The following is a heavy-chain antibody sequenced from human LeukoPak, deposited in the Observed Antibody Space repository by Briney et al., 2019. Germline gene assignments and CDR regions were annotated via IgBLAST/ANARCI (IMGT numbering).Heavy chain of an antibody. J-gene: IGHJ4*02. CDR1: GFTFSSYA. CDR3: AKALNVVVVSSAPTNSPFDY. CDR2: ISGSGGST. D-gene: IGHD2-15*01. V-gene: IGHV3-23*01. Sequence: PGGSLRLSCAASGFTFSSYAMSWVRQAPGKGLEWVSAISGSGGSTYYADSVKGRFTISRDNSKNTLYLQMNSLRAEDTAVYYCAKALNVVVVSSAPTNSPFDYWGQGTLVTVSS.